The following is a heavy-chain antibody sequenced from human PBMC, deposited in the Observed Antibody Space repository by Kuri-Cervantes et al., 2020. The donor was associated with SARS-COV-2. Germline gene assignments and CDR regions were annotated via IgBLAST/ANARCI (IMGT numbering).Heavy chain of an antibody. D-gene: IGHD4-17*01. V-gene: IGHV3-30-3*01. CDR2: ISYDGSNK. J-gene: IGHJ4*02. CDR1: GFTFSSYA. CDR3: ARDSGGDYGSSYFDY. Sequence: LSLTCAASGFTFSSYAMHWVRQAPGKGLEWVAVISYDGSNKYYADSVKGRFTISRDNSKNTLYLQMNSLRAEDTAVYYCARDSGGDYGSSYFDYWGQGTLVTVSS.